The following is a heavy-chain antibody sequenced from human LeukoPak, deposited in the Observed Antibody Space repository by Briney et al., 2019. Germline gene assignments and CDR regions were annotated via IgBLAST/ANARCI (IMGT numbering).Heavy chain of an antibody. D-gene: IGHD3-3*01. CDR2: ISGSGGST. CDR1: GFTFSSYA. CDR3: AKVEDFWSGYYQFDY. V-gene: IGHV3-23*01. Sequence: PGGSLRLSCAASGFTFSSYAMSWVRQAPGKGLEWVSAISGSGGSTYYADSVKGRFTISRDNSKNTLYLQMNSLRAEDTAVYYCAKVEDFWSGYYQFDYWGQGTLVTVSS. J-gene: IGHJ4*02.